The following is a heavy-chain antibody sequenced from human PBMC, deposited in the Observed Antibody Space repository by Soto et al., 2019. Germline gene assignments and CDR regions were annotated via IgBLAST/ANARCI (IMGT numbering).Heavy chain of an antibody. CDR3: ARALLGYCSGGSCTQYYYYYYMDV. D-gene: IGHD2-15*01. J-gene: IGHJ6*03. CDR1: GFTFSSDW. CDR2: INSDGSST. Sequence: GGSLRLSCAASGFTFSSDWMHWVRQAPGKGLVWVSRINSDGSSTSYADSVKGRFTISRDNAKNTLYLQMNSLRAEDTAVYYCARALLGYCSGGSCTQYYYYYYMDVWGKGTTVTVSS. V-gene: IGHV3-74*01.